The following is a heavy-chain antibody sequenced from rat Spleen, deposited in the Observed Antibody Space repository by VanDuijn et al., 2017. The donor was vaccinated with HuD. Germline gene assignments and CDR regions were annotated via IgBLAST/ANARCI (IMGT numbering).Heavy chain of an antibody. CDR1: GFTFRNYD. D-gene: IGHD1-11*01. CDR3: TTANNGGFSELYYFDY. CDR2: ISYDGTAT. Sequence: EVQLVESGGGLVQPGRSLKLSCAASGFTFRNYDMAWVRQAPTKGLEWVASISYDGTATYYRDTVKGRFTLSRDNAKSTLYLQMGSLRSEDTATYYCTTANNGGFSELYYFDYWGQGVMVTVSS. V-gene: IGHV5-20*01. J-gene: IGHJ2*01.